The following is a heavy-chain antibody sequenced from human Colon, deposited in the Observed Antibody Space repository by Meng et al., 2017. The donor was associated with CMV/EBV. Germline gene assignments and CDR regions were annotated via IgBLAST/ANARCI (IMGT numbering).Heavy chain of an antibody. CDR1: GFTFSAFP. CDR2: ISHDGTKK. CDR3: ARASNSSFDP. Sequence: LSCAGSGFTFSAFPIHWVRQAPGKGLEWVAIISHDGTKKYYAESVKGRFSLSRDNSQNTVTVHMSSLRGDDTAVYYCARASNSSFDPWGQGTLVTVSS. V-gene: IGHV3-30*04. J-gene: IGHJ5*02. D-gene: IGHD4-11*01.